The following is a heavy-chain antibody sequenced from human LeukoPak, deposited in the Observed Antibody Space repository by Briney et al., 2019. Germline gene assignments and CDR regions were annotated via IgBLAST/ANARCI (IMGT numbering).Heavy chain of an antibody. V-gene: IGHV1-69*13. Sequence: SVKVSCKASGGTFSSYAISWVRQAPGQGLEWMGGIIPIFGTANYAQKFQGRVTITADEPTSTAYMELSSLRSEDTAVYYCASPEGGYSYGYVYWGQGTLVTVSS. CDR3: ASPEGGYSYGYVY. CDR1: GGTFSSYA. D-gene: IGHD5-18*01. J-gene: IGHJ4*02. CDR2: IIPIFGTA.